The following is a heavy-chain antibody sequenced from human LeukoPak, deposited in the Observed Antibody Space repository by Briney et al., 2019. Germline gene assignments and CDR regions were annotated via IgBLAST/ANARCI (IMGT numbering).Heavy chain of an antibody. J-gene: IGHJ4*02. CDR2: MNPNSGIT. Sequence: GASVKVSCKASGYTFISYDINWVRQATGQGLEWMGWMNPNSGITGYAQKFQGRVSMTRNTSIGTAYMELSSLKSEDTAVYYCARGLYYYDSNGRTPYDYWGQGTLVTVPS. D-gene: IGHD3-22*01. V-gene: IGHV1-8*01. CDR1: GYTFISYD. CDR3: ARGLYYYDSNGRTPYDY.